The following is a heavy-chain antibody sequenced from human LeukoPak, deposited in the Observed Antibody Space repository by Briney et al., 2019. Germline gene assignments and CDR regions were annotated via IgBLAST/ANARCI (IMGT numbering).Heavy chain of an antibody. D-gene: IGHD5-24*01. CDR2: IYHSGST. V-gene: IGHV4-38-2*02. J-gene: IGHJ4*02. CDR1: GYSISSGYY. Sequence: SETLSLTCTVSGYSISSGYYWVWIRQPPGKGLEWIATIYHSGSTYYNPSLKSRVIISVDTSKNQFSLKLSSVTAADTAVYYCARYTGTNSYYFDYWGQGTLATVSS. CDR3: ARYTGTNSYYFDY.